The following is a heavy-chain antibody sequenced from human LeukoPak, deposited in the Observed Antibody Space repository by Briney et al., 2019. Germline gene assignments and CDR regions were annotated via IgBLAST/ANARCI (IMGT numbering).Heavy chain of an antibody. Sequence: PGGSLRLSCAASGFTFSSYEMNWVRQAPGKGLEWVSYISSSGSTIYYADSVKGRFTISRDNAKNSLYLQMNSLRAEDTAVYYCARDGYNDDAFDIWGQGTMVTVSS. V-gene: IGHV3-48*03. CDR2: ISSSGSTI. CDR3: ARDGYNDDAFDI. D-gene: IGHD5-24*01. CDR1: GFTFSSYE. J-gene: IGHJ3*02.